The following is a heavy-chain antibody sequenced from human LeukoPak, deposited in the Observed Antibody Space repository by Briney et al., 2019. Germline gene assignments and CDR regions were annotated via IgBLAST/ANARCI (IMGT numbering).Heavy chain of an antibody. CDR2: VKSKSDGGTT. CDR1: GFTFNNAW. D-gene: IGHD6-6*01. J-gene: IGHJ4*02. V-gene: IGHV3-15*01. CDR3: AVSARLERVWHYFNN. Sequence: GGSLRLSCAASGFTFNNAWMSWVRQAPGKGLEWVGRVKSKSDGGTTDYAAPVKDRFTISRDDSKNTLYLQMNSLKTEDTAVYYCAVSARLERVWHYFNNWGQGTQVTVSS.